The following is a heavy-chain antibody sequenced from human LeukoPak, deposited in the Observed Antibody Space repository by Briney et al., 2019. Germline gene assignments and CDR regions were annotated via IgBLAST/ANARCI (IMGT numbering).Heavy chain of an antibody. V-gene: IGHV3-72*01. CDR2: TRNKANSYTT. D-gene: IGHD3-22*01. CDR3: ARPNRGIYYDSSGYYFDY. Sequence: GGSLRLSCAASGFTFSDHYMDWVRQAPGKGLEWVGRTRNKANSYTTEYAASVKGRFTISRDDSKNSLYLQMNSLKTEDTAVYYCARPNRGIYYDSSGYYFDYWGQGTLVTVSS. CDR1: GFTFSDHY. J-gene: IGHJ4*02.